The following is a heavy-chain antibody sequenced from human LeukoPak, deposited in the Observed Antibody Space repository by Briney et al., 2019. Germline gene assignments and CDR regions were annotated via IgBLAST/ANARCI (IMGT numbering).Heavy chain of an antibody. CDR3: ARALGYCSSASCYYFDN. D-gene: IGHD2-2*01. CDR1: GFTFSSYW. CDR2: ISSRSSTI. V-gene: IGHV3-48*01. Sequence: GGSLRLSCAASGFTFSSYWMSWVRQAPGKGLEWVSYISSRSSTIYYADSVKGRFTISRDNAKNSLYLQMNSLRAEDTAVYYCARALGYCSSASCYYFDNWGQGTLVTVSS. J-gene: IGHJ4*02.